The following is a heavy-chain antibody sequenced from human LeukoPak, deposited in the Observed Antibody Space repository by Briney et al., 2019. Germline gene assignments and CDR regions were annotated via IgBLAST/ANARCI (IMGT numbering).Heavy chain of an antibody. J-gene: IGHJ6*02. Sequence: GGSLRLSCAASGFTFSSYSMNWVRQALGKGLEWVSSISSSSSYIYYADSVKGRFTISRDNAKNSLYLQMNSLRAEDTAVYYCARDFGDILTGYYGMDVWGQGTTVTVSS. CDR1: GFTFSSYS. CDR3: ARDFGDILTGYYGMDV. V-gene: IGHV3-21*01. CDR2: ISSSSSYI. D-gene: IGHD3-9*01.